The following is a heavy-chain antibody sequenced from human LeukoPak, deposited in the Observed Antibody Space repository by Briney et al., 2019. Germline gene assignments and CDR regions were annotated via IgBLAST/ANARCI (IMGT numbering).Heavy chain of an antibody. CDR1: GFTFSRYN. CDR2: ISTSSSYI. Sequence: GGSLRLSCAASGFTFSRYNMNWVRQAPGKGLEWVSSISTSSSYIYYGDSVKGRLTITRDNSKNTLYLQMNSLRAEDTAVYYCAKVGGYTLAVAGYYFDYWGQGTLVTVSS. J-gene: IGHJ4*02. CDR3: AKVGGYTLAVAGYYFDY. D-gene: IGHD6-19*01. V-gene: IGHV3-21*01.